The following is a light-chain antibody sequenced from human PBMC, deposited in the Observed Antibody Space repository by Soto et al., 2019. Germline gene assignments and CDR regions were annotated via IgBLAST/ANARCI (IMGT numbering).Light chain of an antibody. CDR1: QTVGAY. Sequence: EVVMTQSPATLSVSPGERASLSCRASQTVGAYLAWYQQKPGQAPRLLIYGASTRATGVPTRFSGSRSGAEFTLTINSLQSEDFAVYYCQPYNNWPLTFGGGTKVEIK. CDR2: GAS. V-gene: IGKV3-15*01. CDR3: QPYNNWPLT. J-gene: IGKJ4*01.